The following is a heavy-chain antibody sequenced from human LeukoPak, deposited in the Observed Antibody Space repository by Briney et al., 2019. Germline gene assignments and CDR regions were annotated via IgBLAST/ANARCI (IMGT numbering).Heavy chain of an antibody. CDR2: IETSGNT. V-gene: IGHV4-4*07. CDR1: GGSISSYY. D-gene: IGHD3-9*01. Sequence: SETLSLTCTVSGGSISSYYWSWIRQPAGKGLEWIGRIETSGNTNYKPSLKSRVTISIDTSKKQFSLKLSSVTAADTAVFYCARHVSGYYDAFDIWDQGTMVTVSS. J-gene: IGHJ3*02. CDR3: ARHVSGYYDAFDI.